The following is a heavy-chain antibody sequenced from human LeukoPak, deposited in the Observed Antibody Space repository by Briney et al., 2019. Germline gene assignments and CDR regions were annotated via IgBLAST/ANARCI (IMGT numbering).Heavy chain of an antibody. CDR1: GFTLSSYA. V-gene: IGHV3-23*01. CDR2: ISGSGGST. D-gene: IGHD4-17*01. J-gene: IGHJ1*01. CDR3: AKENYGDSTGGRFQH. Sequence: NPGGSLRLSCAASGFTLSSYAMSWVRQTPVKGLEWVSVISGSGGSTYYADSVKGRFTISRVNSKNTLYLQMNSLRAEDTAVYYCAKENYGDSTGGRFQHWGQGTLVTVSS.